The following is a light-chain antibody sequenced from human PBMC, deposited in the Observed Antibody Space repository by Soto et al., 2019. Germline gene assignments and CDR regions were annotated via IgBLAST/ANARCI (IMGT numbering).Light chain of an antibody. V-gene: IGKV1-5*03. CDR3: QHYNSYSEA. J-gene: IGKJ1*01. CDR1: QTISSW. CDR2: KAS. Sequence: DIQMTQSPSTLSGSVGDRVTITCRASQTISSWLAWYQQKPGKAPKLLIYKASTLKSGCPSRFSGSGSGTEFSLTLSSLQSDDFATYYCQHYNSYSEAFGQGTKVDIK.